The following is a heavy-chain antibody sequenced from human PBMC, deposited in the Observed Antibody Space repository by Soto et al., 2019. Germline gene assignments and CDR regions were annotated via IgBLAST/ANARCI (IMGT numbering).Heavy chain of an antibody. CDR1: GGTFSSYA. CDR3: ATGVVIVNYYYYGMDV. D-gene: IGHD3-3*01. Sequence: QVQLVQSGAEVKKPGSSVKVSCKASGGTFSSYAISWVRQAPGQGLEWMGGIIPIFGTANYAQKFQGRVTITADESTSTASMELSSLRSEDTAVYYCATGVVIVNYYYYGMDVWGQGTTVTVSS. CDR2: IIPIFGTA. V-gene: IGHV1-69*01. J-gene: IGHJ6*02.